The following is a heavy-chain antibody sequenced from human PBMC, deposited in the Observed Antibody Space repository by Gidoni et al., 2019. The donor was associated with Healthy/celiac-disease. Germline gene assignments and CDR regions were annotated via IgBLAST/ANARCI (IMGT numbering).Heavy chain of an antibody. CDR2: IRSKAYGGTT. CDR1: GFPFGHYD. Sequence: EVQLVESGGGLVRPGRSLRLSCTASGFPFGHYDMRWFRQAPGKGLEWVGFIRSKAYGGTTEYAASVKGRFTISRDDSKSIAYLQMNSLKTEDTAVYYCTREGGGADSYGPITPVDYWGQGTLVTVSS. J-gene: IGHJ4*02. V-gene: IGHV3-49*03. CDR3: TREGGGADSYGPITPVDY. D-gene: IGHD5-18*01.